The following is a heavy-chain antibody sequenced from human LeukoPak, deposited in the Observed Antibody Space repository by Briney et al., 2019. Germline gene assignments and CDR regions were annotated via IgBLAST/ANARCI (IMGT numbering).Heavy chain of an antibody. D-gene: IGHD3-3*01. V-gene: IGHV1-2*02. CDR1: GYTFTGYY. CDR3: ARGLGVATVDY. CDR2: INPNSGGT. Sequence: ASVKGSCKASGYTFTGYYMHLVRQAPGQGLEWMGWINPNSGGTNYAQKLQGRVTMTRDTSISTAYMELSRLRSDDTAVYYCARGLGVATVDYWGQGTLVTVSS. J-gene: IGHJ4*02.